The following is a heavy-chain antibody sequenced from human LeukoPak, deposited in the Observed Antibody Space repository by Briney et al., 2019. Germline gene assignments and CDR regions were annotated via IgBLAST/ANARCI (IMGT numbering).Heavy chain of an antibody. V-gene: IGHV4-39*01. CDR2: IYYSGTT. Sequence: SETLSLTCTVSGGSISGSSYYWGWIRQPPGKGLEWIGNIYYSGTTYYNPSLKSRLTISVDTSTNQFSLKLSSVTAADTAVYYCARLGYSCVSGYWGQGTLVTVSS. CDR1: GGSISGSSYY. CDR3: ARLGYSCVSGY. D-gene: IGHD5-18*01. J-gene: IGHJ4*02.